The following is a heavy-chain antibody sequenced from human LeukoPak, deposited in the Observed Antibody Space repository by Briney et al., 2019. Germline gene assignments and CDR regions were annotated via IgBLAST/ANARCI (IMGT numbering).Heavy chain of an antibody. CDR3: ARGGTYALV. CDR2: IYYSGST. Sequence: SETLSLTCTVSGGSISSYYWSWIRQPPGKGLEWIGYIYYSGSTSYNPSLKSRVTVSVDTSKNQFSLRLNSMTAADTAVYYCARGGTYALVWGQGTLVTVSS. V-gene: IGHV4-59*01. D-gene: IGHD3-16*01. J-gene: IGHJ4*02. CDR1: GGSISSYY.